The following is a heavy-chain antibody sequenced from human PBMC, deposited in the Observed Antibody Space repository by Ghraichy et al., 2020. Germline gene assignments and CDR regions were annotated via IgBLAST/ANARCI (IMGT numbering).Heavy chain of an antibody. D-gene: IGHD2-2*01. Sequence: GGFLRLSCAASGFTFSSYSINWVRQAPGKGLEWVSYISSSGIPKYADSVKGRFTISRDNAKNSLYLQMNSLRDEDTAVYYCARRYCDSVSCPLGYWGQGTLVTVSS. CDR2: ISSSGIP. V-gene: IGHV3-21*05. CDR3: ARRYCDSVSCPLGY. CDR1: GFTFSSYS. J-gene: IGHJ4*02.